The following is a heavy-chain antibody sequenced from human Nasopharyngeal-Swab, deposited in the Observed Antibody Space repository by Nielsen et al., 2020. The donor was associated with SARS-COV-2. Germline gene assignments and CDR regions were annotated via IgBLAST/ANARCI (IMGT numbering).Heavy chain of an antibody. V-gene: IGHV1-46*01. J-gene: IGHJ4*02. D-gene: IGHD7-27*01. CDR3: ATVFSVTGDRGSLDY. CDR1: GYTFTSYY. Sequence: ASVKVSCKASGYTFTSYYMHWVRQAPGQGLEWMGIINPSGGSTSYAQKFQGRVTMTEDTSTDTAYMELSSLRSEDTAVYYCATVFSVTGDRGSLDYWGQGTLVTVSS. CDR2: INPSGGST.